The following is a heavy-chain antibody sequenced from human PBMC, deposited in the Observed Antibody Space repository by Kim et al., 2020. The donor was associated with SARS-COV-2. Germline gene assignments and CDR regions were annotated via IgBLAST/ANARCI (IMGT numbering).Heavy chain of an antibody. CDR1: GYTFTSYG. CDR2: ISAYNGNT. V-gene: IGHV1-18*01. D-gene: IGHD3-3*01. CDR3: ARDYMYYDFWSGYYNDYYYYGMDV. Sequence: ASVKVSCKASGYTFTSYGISWVRQAPGQGLEWMGWISAYNGNTNYAQKLQGRVTMTTDTSTSTAYMELRSLRSDDTAVYYCARDYMYYDFWSGYYNDYYYYGMDVWGQGTTVTVSS. J-gene: IGHJ6*02.